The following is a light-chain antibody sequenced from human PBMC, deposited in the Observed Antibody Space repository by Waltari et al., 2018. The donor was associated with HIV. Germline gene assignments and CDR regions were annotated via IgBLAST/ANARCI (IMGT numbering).Light chain of an antibody. CDR2: DVT. Sequence: QSALTQPASVSGSPGQSVTISCTGTSSHFGLYNFVSWYQQYPGNVPKVLIYDVTRRPSGGPHRFSGSRSGNTASLTISGLQVDDEAVYYCSTHTTNDTLEFGGGTKLTVL. CDR3: STHTTNDTLE. V-gene: IGLV2-14*03. CDR1: SSHFGLYNF. J-gene: IGLJ2*01.